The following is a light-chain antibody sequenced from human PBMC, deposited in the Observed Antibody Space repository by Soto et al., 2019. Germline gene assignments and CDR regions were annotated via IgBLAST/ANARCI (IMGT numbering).Light chain of an antibody. Sequence: EIVLTQSPATLSLSPGERATRSCRASQSVSSYLAWYQQKPGQAPMLLIYDASYRAPGIPARFSGSGSGTDFTLTISSLEHKDFAVYYCQQRSNWPLAFGGGTKVEIK. V-gene: IGKV3-11*01. CDR1: QSVSSY. J-gene: IGKJ4*01. CDR3: QQRSNWPLA. CDR2: DAS.